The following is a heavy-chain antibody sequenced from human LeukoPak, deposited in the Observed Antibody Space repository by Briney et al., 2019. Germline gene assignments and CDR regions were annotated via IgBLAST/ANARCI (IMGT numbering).Heavy chain of an antibody. J-gene: IGHJ4*02. V-gene: IGHV5-51*01. CDR1: GYSINTYW. D-gene: IGHD6-19*01. CDR2: NYPDDSET. CDR3: SRQSAGWYLPDY. Sequence: GESLRISCQGSGYSINTYWIAWVRQVSGKGLEWVGINYPDDSETKYSPSFQGHVSISADKSINTAYLQWSSVKASDSALYYCSRQSAGWYLPDYWGQGTLVTVSS.